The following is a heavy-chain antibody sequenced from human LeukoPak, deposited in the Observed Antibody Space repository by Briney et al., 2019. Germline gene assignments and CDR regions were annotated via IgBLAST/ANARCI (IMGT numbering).Heavy chain of an antibody. D-gene: IGHD2-21*02. Sequence: ASVKVSCKASGYTFTGYYMHWVRQAPGQGLEWMGIINPSGGSTSYAQKFQGRVTMTRDTSTSTVYMELSSLRSEDTAVYYCARVWSPYCGGDCYYVYWGQGTLVTVSS. J-gene: IGHJ4*02. CDR1: GYTFTGYY. CDR2: INPSGGST. CDR3: ARVWSPYCGGDCYYVY. V-gene: IGHV1-46*01.